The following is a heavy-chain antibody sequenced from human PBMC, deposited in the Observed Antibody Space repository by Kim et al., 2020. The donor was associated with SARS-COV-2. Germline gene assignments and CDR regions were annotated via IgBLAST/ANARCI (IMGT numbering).Heavy chain of an antibody. CDR1: GYTFSNYG. J-gene: IGHJ6*03. Sequence: GGSLRLSCAASGYTFSNYGMHWVRQVPGKGLEWVAIVWFDGSNKYYGDSVKGRFTISRDNSKNMVYLQMSSLSAEDTAVYYCAREGITGATINSYYYMDVWGKGTTVTVSS. CDR3: AREGITGATINSYYYMDV. CDR2: VWFDGSNK. V-gene: IGHV3-33*01. D-gene: IGHD1-20*01.